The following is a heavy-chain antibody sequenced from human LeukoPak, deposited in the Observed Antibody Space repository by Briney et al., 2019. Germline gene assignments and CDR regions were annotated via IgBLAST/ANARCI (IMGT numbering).Heavy chain of an antibody. CDR1: GGSFSGYI. Sequence: SETLSLTCAVYGGSFSGYIWGWIRQAPGKGLEWIGEISHSGKSTHSPSLKSRVTTSVDTAKYQFSLQLTSVTAADTAVYYCARLAKCTSTCRGKYWFFDLWGRGTLVPVSS. CDR2: ISHSGKS. D-gene: IGHD2-8*01. CDR3: ARLAKCTSTCRGKYWFFDL. V-gene: IGHV4-34*01. J-gene: IGHJ2*01.